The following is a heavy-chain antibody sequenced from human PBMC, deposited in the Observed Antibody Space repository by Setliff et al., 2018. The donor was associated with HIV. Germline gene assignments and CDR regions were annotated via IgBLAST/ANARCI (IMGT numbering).Heavy chain of an antibody. V-gene: IGHV4-31*03. CDR2: TYPTGST. CDR3: ASVRRNDACWHYWYFDL. CDR1: GGSVKTIGFY. Sequence: PSETLSLTCTVSGGSVKTIGFYWSWIRQRPGKGLERVGHTYPTGSTSYSPSPSLKSRVTISIDTSTSVFSLRLTSVTAADTAIYICASVRRNDACWHYWYFDLWGRGTPVTVSS. D-gene: IGHD1-1*01. J-gene: IGHJ2*01.